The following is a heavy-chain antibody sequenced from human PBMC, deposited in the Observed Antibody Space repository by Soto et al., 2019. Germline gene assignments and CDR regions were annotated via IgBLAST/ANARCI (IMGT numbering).Heavy chain of an antibody. CDR3: AKDRRFLEWLPKGLFDP. D-gene: IGHD3-3*01. Sequence: ASVKVSCKASGYTFTSYYMHWVRQAPGQGLEWMGIINPSGGSTSYAQKFQGRVTMTRDTSTSTVYMELSSLRAEDTAVYYCAKDRRFLEWLPKGLFDPWGQGTLVTVSS. CDR2: INPSGGST. J-gene: IGHJ5*02. V-gene: IGHV1-46*01. CDR1: GYTFTSYY.